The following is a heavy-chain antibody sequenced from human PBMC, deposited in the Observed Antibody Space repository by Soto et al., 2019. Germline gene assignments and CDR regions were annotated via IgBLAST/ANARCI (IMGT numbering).Heavy chain of an antibody. CDR1: GFTFSSYG. Sequence: PGGSLRLSCAASGFTFSSYGMHWVRQAPGKGLEWVAVIWYDGSNKYYADSVKGRFTVSRDNSKNTLYLQMNSLRAEDTAVYYCARDLGIAYCGGDCYSHGMDVWGQGTTVTVSS. J-gene: IGHJ6*02. CDR3: ARDLGIAYCGGDCYSHGMDV. CDR2: IWYDGSNK. D-gene: IGHD2-21*02. V-gene: IGHV3-33*01.